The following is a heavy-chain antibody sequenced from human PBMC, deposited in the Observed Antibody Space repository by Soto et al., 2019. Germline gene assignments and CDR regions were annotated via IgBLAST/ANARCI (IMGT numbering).Heavy chain of an antibody. D-gene: IGHD6-6*01. CDR3: ARGTIVARQHLDY. V-gene: IGHV3-30*03. CDR1: GFTFSSYA. Sequence: QVQLVESGGGVVQPGKSLRLSCAASGFTFSSYAMHWARQAPGKGLEWVTVISIRGGDEYYAESVRGRFTISRDDSKNTLYLQMDSLRVEDTAVYYCARGTIVARQHLDYWGQGDLVTVSS. J-gene: IGHJ4*02. CDR2: ISIRGGDE.